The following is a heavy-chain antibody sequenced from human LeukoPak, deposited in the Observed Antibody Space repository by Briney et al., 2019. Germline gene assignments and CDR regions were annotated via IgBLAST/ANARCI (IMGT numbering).Heavy chain of an antibody. CDR2: IKQDGSEK. Sequence: PGGSLRLSCAASGFTFSSYWMSWVRQAPGKGLEWVANIKQDGSEKYYVDSVKGRFTISRDNAKNSLYLQMNSLRAEDTTVYYCAREMVRGYFDYWGQGTLVTVSS. V-gene: IGHV3-7*01. CDR1: GFTFSSYW. CDR3: AREMVRGYFDY. D-gene: IGHD3-10*01. J-gene: IGHJ4*02.